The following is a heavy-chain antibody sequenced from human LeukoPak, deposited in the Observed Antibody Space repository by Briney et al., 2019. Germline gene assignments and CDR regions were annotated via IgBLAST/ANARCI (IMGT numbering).Heavy chain of an antibody. V-gene: IGHV4-59*01. CDR1: GGSISSYY. J-gene: IGHJ6*03. CDR3: ARTYYDILTGYYYYMDV. D-gene: IGHD3-9*01. CDR2: IYYSGST. Sequence: SETLSLTCTVAGGSISSYYWSWIRQPPGKGLEWIWYIYYSGSTNYNPSLKSRVTISVDTSKNQFSLKLSSVTAADTAVYYCARTYYDILTGYYYYMDVWGKGTTVTVSS.